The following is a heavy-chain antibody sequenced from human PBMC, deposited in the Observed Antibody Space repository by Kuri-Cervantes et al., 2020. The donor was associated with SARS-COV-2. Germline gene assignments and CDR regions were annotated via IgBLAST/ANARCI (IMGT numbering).Heavy chain of an antibody. Sequence: GGSLRLSCAASGFTFSSYGMHWVRQAPGKGLEWVAFIRYDGSNKYHADSVKGRFTISRDNSKNTLYLQMNSLRAEDTAVYYCAKDQQRRYCSSTSCYFSGFDIWGQGTMVTVSS. D-gene: IGHD2-2*01. V-gene: IGHV3-30*02. CDR2: IRYDGSNK. J-gene: IGHJ3*02. CDR1: GFTFSSYG. CDR3: AKDQQRRYCSSTSCYFSGFDI.